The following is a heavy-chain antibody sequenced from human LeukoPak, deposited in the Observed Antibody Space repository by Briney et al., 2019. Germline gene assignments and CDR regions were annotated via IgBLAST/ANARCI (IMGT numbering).Heavy chain of an antibody. Sequence: GGSLRLSCAASGFTFTSYGFHWVRQAPGKGLEWVAVIWYDGTNKYYADSVKGRFIISRDNSKNTLYLQMNSLRAEDTAVYYCAKDGSGGLWKWFDPWGQGTLDTVSS. V-gene: IGHV3-33*06. J-gene: IGHJ5*02. CDR1: GFTFTSYG. CDR2: IWYDGTNK. CDR3: AKDGSGGLWKWFDP. D-gene: IGHD3-3*01.